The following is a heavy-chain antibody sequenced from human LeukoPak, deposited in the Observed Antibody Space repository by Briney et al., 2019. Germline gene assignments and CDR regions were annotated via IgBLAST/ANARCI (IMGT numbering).Heavy chain of an antibody. CDR2: IYYSGST. V-gene: IGHV4-61*08. J-gene: IGHJ5*02. Sequence: PSQTLSLTCTVSGGSISSGDYYWSWIRQPPGKGLEWIGYIYYSGSTNYNPSLKSRVTISVDTSKNQFSLKLSSVTAADTAVYYCASVGGYYDSSGYYYRWGQGTLVTVSS. CDR3: ASVGGYYDSSGYYYR. D-gene: IGHD3-22*01. CDR1: GGSISSGDYY.